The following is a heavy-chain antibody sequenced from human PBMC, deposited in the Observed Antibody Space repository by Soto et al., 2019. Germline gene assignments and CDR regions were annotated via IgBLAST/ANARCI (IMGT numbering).Heavy chain of an antibody. V-gene: IGHV3-30*18. CDR3: AKDWWRWGVLARAAFDI. CDR2: ISYDGSNK. Sequence: WGSLRLSCAASGFTFSSYGMHWVRQAPGKGLGWVAVISYDGSNKYYADSVKGRFTISRDNSKNPPYLQMNSLRAEDTAVYYCAKDWWRWGVLARAAFDIWGQGTMVTV. D-gene: IGHD1-26*01. J-gene: IGHJ3*02. CDR1: GFTFSSYG.